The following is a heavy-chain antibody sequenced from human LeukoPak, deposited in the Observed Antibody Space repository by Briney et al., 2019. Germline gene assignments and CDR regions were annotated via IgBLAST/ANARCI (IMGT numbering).Heavy chain of an antibody. CDR1: GFTFSSYA. V-gene: IGHV3-23*01. D-gene: IGHD7-27*01. J-gene: IGHJ6*02. Sequence: GGSLRLSCAASGFTFSSYAMSWVRQAPGKGLEWVSAISGSGGSTYYADSVKGRFTISRDNSKNTLYLQMNSLRAEDTAVYYCAKRPWGLYHYYGMDVWGQGTTVTVSS. CDR2: ISGSGGST. CDR3: AKRPWGLYHYYGMDV.